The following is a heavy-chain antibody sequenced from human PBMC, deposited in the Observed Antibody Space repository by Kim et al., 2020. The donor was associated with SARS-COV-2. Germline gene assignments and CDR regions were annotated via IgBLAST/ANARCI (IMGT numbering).Heavy chain of an antibody. Sequence: DAVKGRFTISRDNAKNSLYLQMNSLRAEDTAVYYCARRDFGAAWNNWFDPWGQGTLVIVSS. J-gene: IGHJ5*02. V-gene: IGHV3-7*03. CDR3: ARRDFGAAWNNWFDP. D-gene: IGHD2-15*01.